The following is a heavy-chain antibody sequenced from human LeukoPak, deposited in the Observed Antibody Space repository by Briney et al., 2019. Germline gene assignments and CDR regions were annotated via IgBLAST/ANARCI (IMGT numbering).Heavy chain of an antibody. CDR3: ARHEQPYVVHYFDY. D-gene: IGHD2-15*01. CDR2: IYYSGST. Sequence: PSETLSLTCTVSGGSISSSSYYWGWIRQPPGKGLEWIGSIYYSGSTYYNPSLKSRVTISVDTSKNQFSLKLSSVTAADTAVYYCARHEQPYVVHYFDYWGQGTLVTVSS. CDR1: GGSISSSSYY. J-gene: IGHJ4*02. V-gene: IGHV4-39*01.